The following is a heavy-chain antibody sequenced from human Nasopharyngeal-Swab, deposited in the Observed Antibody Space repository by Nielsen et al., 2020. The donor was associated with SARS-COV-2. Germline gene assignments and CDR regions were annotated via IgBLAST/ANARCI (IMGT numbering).Heavy chain of an antibody. CDR2: VRSTGNNYAT. J-gene: IGHJ4*02. Sequence: GESLKISCAASGFTFSDSAILWVRQASGKGLEWVGRVRSTGNNYATAYSASVKGRFIIFRDDPTNTAYLQMNSLKTEDTAMYYCTRCGGGCYSGRDYWGQGTPVTVSS. CDR1: GFTFSDSA. V-gene: IGHV3-73*01. CDR3: TRCGGGCYSGRDY. D-gene: IGHD2-15*01.